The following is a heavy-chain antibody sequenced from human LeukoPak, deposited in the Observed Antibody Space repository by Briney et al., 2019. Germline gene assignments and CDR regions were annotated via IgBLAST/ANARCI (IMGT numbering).Heavy chain of an antibody. CDR1: GYTFTSYG. V-gene: IGHV1-18*01. Sequence: ASVTVSCKASGYTFTSYGISWVRQAPGQGLEWMGWISAYNGNTNYAQKLQGRVTMTTDTSTSTAYMELRSLRSDDTAVYYCARDRSITMVRGVPYAFDIWGQGTMVTVSS. D-gene: IGHD3-10*01. J-gene: IGHJ3*02. CDR2: ISAYNGNT. CDR3: ARDRSITMVRGVPYAFDI.